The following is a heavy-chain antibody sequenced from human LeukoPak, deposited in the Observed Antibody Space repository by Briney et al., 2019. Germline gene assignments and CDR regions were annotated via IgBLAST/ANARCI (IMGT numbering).Heavy chain of an antibody. V-gene: IGHV3-21*01. D-gene: IGHD3-22*01. CDR3: ARDLRSSGYYAFDY. Sequence: GGSLRLSCAASGFTFSSYGMNWVRQAPGKGLEWFSFIISSSSYIYYADSVKGRFTISRDNAKNSLYLQMNSLRAEDTAVYYCARDLRSSGYYAFDYWGQGTLVTVSS. CDR2: IISSSSYI. CDR1: GFTFSSYG. J-gene: IGHJ4*02.